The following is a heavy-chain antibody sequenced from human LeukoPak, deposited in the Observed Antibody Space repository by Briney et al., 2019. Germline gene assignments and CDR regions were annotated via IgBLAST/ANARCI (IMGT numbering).Heavy chain of an antibody. CDR1: GFTFNNYA. CDR2: ISGSGGAT. CDR3: AKDSDKGLLIPPLSH. D-gene: IGHD2-21*01. Sequence: GGSLRLSCEASGFTFNNYAMNWVRQAPGKGLEWVSTISGSGGATFYADSVKGRFTISRDNSRNTLYLQMSSLRGDDTAFYFCAKDSDKGLLIPPLSHRGQGTLVTVSS. V-gene: IGHV3-23*01. J-gene: IGHJ4*02.